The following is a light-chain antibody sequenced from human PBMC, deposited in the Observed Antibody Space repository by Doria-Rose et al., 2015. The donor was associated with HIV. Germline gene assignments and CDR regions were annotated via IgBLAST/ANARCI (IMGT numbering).Light chain of an antibody. V-gene: IGKV1-39*01. CDR2: AAS. J-gene: IGKJ1*01. Sequence: MTQSPSSLSASVGDRVTITCRASQNVNRFLNWYQQKPRKVPKVLIYAASSLQSGVPSRFSGSGSGTDFTLTISSLQPEDFATYYCQQSFSTPRTFGQGTKVEIK. CDR3: QQSFSTPRT. CDR1: QNVNRF.